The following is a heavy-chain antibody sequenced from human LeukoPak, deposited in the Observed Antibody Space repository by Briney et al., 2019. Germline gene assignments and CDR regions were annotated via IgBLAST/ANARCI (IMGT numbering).Heavy chain of an antibody. Sequence: SETLSLTCAVYGGSFSGYYWSWIRQPPGKGLEWIGEINHSGSTNYNPPLKSRVTISVDTSKNQFSLKLSSVTAADTAVYYCARAITAAGTRSGYWGQGTLVTVSS. D-gene: IGHD6-13*01. CDR2: INHSGST. J-gene: IGHJ4*02. CDR1: GGSFSGYY. V-gene: IGHV4-34*01. CDR3: ARAITAAGTRSGY.